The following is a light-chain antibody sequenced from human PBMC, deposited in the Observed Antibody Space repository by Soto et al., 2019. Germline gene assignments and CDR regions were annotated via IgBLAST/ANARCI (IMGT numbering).Light chain of an antibody. CDR1: QSISSN. CDR2: AAS. V-gene: IGKV3-20*01. Sequence: EIVLTQSPDTLAVSPGELATLSCCASQSISSNLAWYQQKPGQAPRLLIYAASSRATGIPDRFSGSGSGTDFTLTINRLEPEDFAVYYCKDYGTSWTFGQGTKVDIK. CDR3: KDYGTSWT. J-gene: IGKJ1*01.